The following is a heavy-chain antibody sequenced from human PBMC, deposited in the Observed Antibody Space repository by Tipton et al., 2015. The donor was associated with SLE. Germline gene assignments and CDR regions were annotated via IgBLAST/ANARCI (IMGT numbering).Heavy chain of an antibody. V-gene: IGHV4-38-2*02. J-gene: IGHJ4*02. Sequence: WGWVRQPPGKGLEWIGSVDHGGSTHYNPSLKSRVVISPNRSKKQFSRSLSSVTAADTAMYYCARGELGDFDSWGQGALVIVSS. D-gene: IGHD3-10*01. CDR3: ARGELGDFDS. CDR2: VDHGGST.